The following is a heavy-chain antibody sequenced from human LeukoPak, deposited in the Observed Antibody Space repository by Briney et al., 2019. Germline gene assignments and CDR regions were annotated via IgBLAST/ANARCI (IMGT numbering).Heavy chain of an antibody. D-gene: IGHD2/OR15-2a*01. Sequence: SETLSLTCTVSGGSISSSSYYWSWIRQPPGKGLEWIGYIYYSGSTNYNPSLKSRVTISVDTSKNQFSLKLSSVTAADTAVYYCARDSSGALDYWGQGTLVTVSS. CDR2: IYYSGST. V-gene: IGHV4-61*01. CDR3: ARDSSGALDY. J-gene: IGHJ4*02. CDR1: GGSISSSSYY.